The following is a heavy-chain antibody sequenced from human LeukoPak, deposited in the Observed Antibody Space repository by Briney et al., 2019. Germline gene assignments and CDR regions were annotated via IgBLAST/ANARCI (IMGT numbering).Heavy chain of an antibody. V-gene: IGHV3-11*05. CDR2: ISSRSDST. CDR3: ARVDYYDSGGQYYFDL. J-gene: IGHJ4*02. D-gene: IGHD3-22*01. CDR1: GFIFSDYY. Sequence: GGSLRLSCAASGFIFSDYYMSWIRQAPGKGLEWISYISSRSDSTNYADSVKGRFTISRDNAKNSLYLQTNSLRAEDMAVYYCARVDYYDSGGQYYFDLWGQGTLVTVSS.